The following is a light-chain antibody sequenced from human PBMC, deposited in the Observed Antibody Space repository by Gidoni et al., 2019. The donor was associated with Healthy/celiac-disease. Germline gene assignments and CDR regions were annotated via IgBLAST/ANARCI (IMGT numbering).Light chain of an antibody. V-gene: IGLV3-21*03. CDR2: DDS. CDR3: QVWDSSSDHVV. Sequence: SYVLTQPPSVSVAPGKTARITCGGHNIGSKSVHCYQQKPGQAPVLVVYDDSDRPSGIPERFSGSNSGNTATLTISRVEAGDEADYYCQVWDSSSDHVVFGGGTKLTVL. J-gene: IGLJ2*01. CDR1: NIGSKS.